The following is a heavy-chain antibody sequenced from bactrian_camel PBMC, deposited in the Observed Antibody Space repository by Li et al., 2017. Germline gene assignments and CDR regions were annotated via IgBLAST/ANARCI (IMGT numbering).Heavy chain of an antibody. CDR1: GFSFDDAD. V-gene: IGHV3S53*01. Sequence: QVQLVESGGGSVQAGGTLTLSCTGSGFSFDDADMGWYRQGSGSECKLVSALASYGTTYYTDSVKGRFTISRDNAKNTVYLQMNNLSPEDAATYYCAAELLGGLGRRQVAVVRTGDLNHEYNYWGQGTQVTVS. CDR2: LASYGTT. CDR3: AAELLGGLGRRQVAVVRTGDLNHEYNY. D-gene: IGHD7*01. J-gene: IGHJ4*01.